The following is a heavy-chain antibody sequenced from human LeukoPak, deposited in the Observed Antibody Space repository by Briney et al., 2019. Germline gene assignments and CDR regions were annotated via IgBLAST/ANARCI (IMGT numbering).Heavy chain of an antibody. V-gene: IGHV4-39*07. Sequence: SETLSLTCTVSGGSISSSSYYWGWIRQPPGKGLEWIGSIYHSGSTYYNPSLKSRVTISVDTSKNQFSLKLSSVTAADTAVYYCARADPIAVAGTGWYFDLWGRGTLVTVSS. CDR1: GGSISSSSYY. D-gene: IGHD6-19*01. CDR2: IYHSGST. CDR3: ARADPIAVAGTGWYFDL. J-gene: IGHJ2*01.